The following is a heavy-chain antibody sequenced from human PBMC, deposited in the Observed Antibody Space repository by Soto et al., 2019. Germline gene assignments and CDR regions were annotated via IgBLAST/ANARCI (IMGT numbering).Heavy chain of an antibody. CDR3: AKALPTRLYYYYGMDV. Sequence: GGSLRLSCAASGFTFSSYGMHWVRQAPGKGLEWVAVISYDGSNKYYADSVKGRFTISRDNSKNTLYLQMNSLRAEDTAVYYCAKALPTRLYYYYGMDVWGQGTTVTVSS. J-gene: IGHJ6*02. V-gene: IGHV3-30*18. CDR2: ISYDGSNK. CDR1: GFTFSSYG.